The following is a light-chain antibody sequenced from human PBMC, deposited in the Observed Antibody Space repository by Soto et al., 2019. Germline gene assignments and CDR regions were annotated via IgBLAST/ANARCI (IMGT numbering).Light chain of an antibody. CDR2: ADN. CDR1: SSNIGAGYD. Sequence: QAVVTQTASVSGAPGQMITMSCTGSSSNIGAGYDVHWYQQPLGAAPRLLIYADNNRPSGVPDRFSASNSGTSASLAITGLQGEDVAVYYCQSYDTSLSGVIFGAGTDLTVL. J-gene: IGLJ2*01. V-gene: IGLV1-40*01. CDR3: QSYDTSLSGVI.